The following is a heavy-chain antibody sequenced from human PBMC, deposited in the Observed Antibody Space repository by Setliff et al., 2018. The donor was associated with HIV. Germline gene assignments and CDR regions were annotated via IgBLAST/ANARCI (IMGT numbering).Heavy chain of an antibody. CDR3: ARQGNWEFDY. V-gene: IGHV3-21*01. D-gene: IGHD7-27*01. Sequence: GGSLRLSCAASGFIFSSYEMSWVRQAPGKGLEWVSSITSGSTYVNYADSVKGRFSISRDNSKDSLYLQMISLRAEDTALYYCARQGNWEFDYWGQGTLVTVSS. J-gene: IGHJ4*02. CDR2: ITSGSTYV. CDR1: GFIFSSYE.